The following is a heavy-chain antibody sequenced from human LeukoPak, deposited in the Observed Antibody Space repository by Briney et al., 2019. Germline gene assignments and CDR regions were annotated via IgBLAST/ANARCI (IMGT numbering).Heavy chain of an antibody. D-gene: IGHD5-18*01. Sequence: SETLSLTCSVAGGSISTYYWNWLRQTPGKGLEWIGHIANGNTDYNPSLKSQVTISVDTSKTQFSLKLTSVTAADTAVYYCARDKAHSYGRYFDPWGQGALVIVSS. CDR3: ARDKAHSYGRYFDP. V-gene: IGHV4-59*01. J-gene: IGHJ5*02. CDR1: GGSISTYY. CDR2: IANGNT.